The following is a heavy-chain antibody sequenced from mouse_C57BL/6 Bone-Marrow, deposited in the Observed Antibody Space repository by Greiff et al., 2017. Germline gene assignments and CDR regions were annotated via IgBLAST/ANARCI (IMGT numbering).Heavy chain of an antibody. V-gene: IGHV1-26*01. CDR3: AREGGSSGYYYAMDY. CDR1: GYTFTDYY. D-gene: IGHD1-1*01. CDR2: INPNNGGT. J-gene: IGHJ4*01. Sequence: VQLKQSGPELVKPGASVKISCKASGYTFTDYYMNWVKQSHGKSLEWIGDINPNNGGTSYNQKFKGKATLTVDKSSSTAYMELRSLTSEDSAVYYCAREGGSSGYYYAMDYWGQGTSVTVSS.